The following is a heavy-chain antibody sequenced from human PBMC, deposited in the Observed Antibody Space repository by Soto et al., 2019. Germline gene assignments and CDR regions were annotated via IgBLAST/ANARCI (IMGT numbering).Heavy chain of an antibody. Sequence: QITLKESGPTLVKPTQTLTLTCTFSGFSLSTSGVGVGWIRQPPGKALEWLALIYWDDDKRYSPSLRNRLTNTKDTSKNQVVLAMTNMDPVDTATYYCAHRPESGSYFDYWGQGTLVTVSS. D-gene: IGHD1-26*01. V-gene: IGHV2-5*02. CDR1: GFSLSTSGVG. CDR2: IYWDDDK. J-gene: IGHJ4*02. CDR3: AHRPESGSYFDY.